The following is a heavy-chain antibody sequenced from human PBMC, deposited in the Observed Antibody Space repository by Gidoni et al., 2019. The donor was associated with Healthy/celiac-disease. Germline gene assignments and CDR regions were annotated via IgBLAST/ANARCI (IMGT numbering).Heavy chain of an antibody. CDR2: TYYRSKWYN. V-gene: IGHV6-1*01. Sequence: QVQLQQSGPGLVKPSQTLSLTCAISGDSVSSNSAAWNWIRQSPSRGLEWLGRTYYRSKWYNDYAVSVKSRITINPDTSKNQFSLQLNSVTPEDTAVYYCARAYRSCSGGSCPLAGYDYWGQGTLVTVSS. J-gene: IGHJ4*02. CDR3: ARAYRSCSGGSCPLAGYDY. CDR1: GDSVSSNSAA. D-gene: IGHD2-15*01.